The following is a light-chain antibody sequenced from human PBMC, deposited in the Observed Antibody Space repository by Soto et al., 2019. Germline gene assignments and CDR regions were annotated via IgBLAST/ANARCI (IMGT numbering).Light chain of an antibody. CDR3: QQYDNLPLT. V-gene: IGKV1-33*01. CDR1: QDISNY. J-gene: IGKJ4*01. CDR2: DAS. Sequence: DIHMTQSPSSLSASVGDRVTITFQASQDISNYLNWYQQKPGKAPKTLIYDASNLETGVPSRFSGSGSGTDFTFTISSLQPEDIATYSCQQYDNLPLTFGGGTKVDIK.